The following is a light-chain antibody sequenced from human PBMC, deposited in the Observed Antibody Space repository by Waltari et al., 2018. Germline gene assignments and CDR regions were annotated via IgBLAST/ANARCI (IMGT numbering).Light chain of an antibody. CDR1: QSIRSY. J-gene: IGKJ2*01. CDR2: AAS. V-gene: IGKV1-39*01. Sequence: DIHMIQSPSSLSASVGDRVTITCRASQSIRSYLNWYQQKPAKAPKLLIYAASSLQSGVPSRFSGSGSGTDFTLTISSLQPEDFATYYCQQSYSTPRTFGQGTKLEIK. CDR3: QQSYSTPRT.